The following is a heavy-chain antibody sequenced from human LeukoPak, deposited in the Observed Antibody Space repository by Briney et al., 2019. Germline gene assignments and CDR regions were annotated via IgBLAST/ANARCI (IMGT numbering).Heavy chain of an antibody. CDR2: IKSKTDGGTT. Sequence: GGSLRLSCAASGFTFRNAWMSWVRQAPGKGLEWVGRIKSKTDGGTTDYAAPMKGRFTISRDDSKNTLYLQMNSLKTEDTAVYYCTTDSSGWLSGFDYWGQGTLVTVSS. D-gene: IGHD6-19*01. J-gene: IGHJ4*02. V-gene: IGHV3-15*01. CDR1: GFTFRNAW. CDR3: TTDSSGWLSGFDY.